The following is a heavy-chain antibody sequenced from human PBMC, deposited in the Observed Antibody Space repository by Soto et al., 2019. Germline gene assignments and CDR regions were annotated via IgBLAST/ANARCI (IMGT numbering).Heavy chain of an antibody. D-gene: IGHD1-26*01. Sequence: PGGSLRLSCAASGFTFSSYSMNWVRQAPGKGLEWVSYISSSSSTIYYADSVKGRFTISRDNAKNSLYLQMNSLRAEDTAVYYCAKDRQGSYFDYWGQGTLVTVSS. V-gene: IGHV3-48*01. J-gene: IGHJ4*02. CDR2: ISSSSSTI. CDR3: AKDRQGSYFDY. CDR1: GFTFSSYS.